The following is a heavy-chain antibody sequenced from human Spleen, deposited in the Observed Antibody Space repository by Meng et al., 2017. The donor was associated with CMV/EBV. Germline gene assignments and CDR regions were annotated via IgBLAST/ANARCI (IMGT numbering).Heavy chain of an antibody. J-gene: IGHJ4*02. Sequence: GGSLRLSCAASGFTFSNYAMSWVRQAPGKGLEWVSVISGSGDSTYYADSVKGRFSISRDNSKDTLYLQMDSLRAEDTGIYFCTKGGREYPGYDFSFDSWGQGTLVTVSS. D-gene: IGHD5-12*01. CDR1: GFTFSNYA. CDR3: TKGGREYPGYDFSFDS. V-gene: IGHV3-23*01. CDR2: ISGSGDST.